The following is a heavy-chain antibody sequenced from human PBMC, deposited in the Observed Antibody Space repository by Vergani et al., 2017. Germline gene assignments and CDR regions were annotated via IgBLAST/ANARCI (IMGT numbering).Heavy chain of an antibody. D-gene: IGHD6-19*01. CDR2: ISSSGSTI. Sequence: QVQLVESGGVLVKPGGSLRLSCAASGFSFSDYYMSWIRQAPGKGLEWVSYISSSGSTIYYADSLKGRFTISRDNAKNSLYLQMNSLRDEDTAVYYCASQWLTSGWFDPWGQGTLVTVSS. CDR3: ASQWLTSGWFDP. CDR1: GFSFSDYY. V-gene: IGHV3-11*04. J-gene: IGHJ5*02.